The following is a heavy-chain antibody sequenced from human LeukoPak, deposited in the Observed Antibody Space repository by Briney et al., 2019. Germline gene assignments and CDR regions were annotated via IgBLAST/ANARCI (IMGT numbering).Heavy chain of an antibody. Sequence: ASMKVSCKASGYTFTDFYMNWVRQAPGQGLEWMGIINPNGASTRYAQKFQGRVTMTRDTSTSTVYMEVSSLRSEDTAVYYCARGDRRRPPSSIGWYSENIFDYWGQGTLLTVSS. CDR3: ARGDRRRPPSSIGWYSENIFDY. CDR2: INPNGAST. V-gene: IGHV1-46*01. D-gene: IGHD6-13*01. CDR1: GYTFTDFY. J-gene: IGHJ4*02.